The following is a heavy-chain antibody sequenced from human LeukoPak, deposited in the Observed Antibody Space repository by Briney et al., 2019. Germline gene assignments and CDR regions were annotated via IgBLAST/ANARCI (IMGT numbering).Heavy chain of an antibody. CDR3: ARFAPGGLHTIFGVVPLAPWFDP. J-gene: IGHJ5*02. V-gene: IGHV4-39*01. CDR1: DGSFSGYY. D-gene: IGHD3-3*01. CDR2: IYYSGST. Sequence: SETLSLTCAVYDGSFSGYYWGWIRQPPGKGLEWIGSIYYSGSTYYNPSLKSRVTISVDTSKNQFSLKLSSVTAADTAVYYCARFAPGGLHTIFGVVPLAPWFDPWGQGTLVTVSS.